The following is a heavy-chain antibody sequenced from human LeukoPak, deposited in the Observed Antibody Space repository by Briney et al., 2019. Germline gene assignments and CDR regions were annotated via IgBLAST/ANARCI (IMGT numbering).Heavy chain of an antibody. Sequence: SETLSLTCTVSGGSISSGDYYWSWIRQPPGKGLEWIGYIYYSGSTYYNPSLKSRVTISVDTSKNQFSLRLSSVTAADTAVYYCARVSGGGFGELLYLFGYWGQGTLVTVSS. J-gene: IGHJ4*02. V-gene: IGHV4-30-4*01. CDR2: IYYSGST. CDR1: GGSISSGDYY. CDR3: ARVSGGGFGELLYLFGY. D-gene: IGHD3-10*01.